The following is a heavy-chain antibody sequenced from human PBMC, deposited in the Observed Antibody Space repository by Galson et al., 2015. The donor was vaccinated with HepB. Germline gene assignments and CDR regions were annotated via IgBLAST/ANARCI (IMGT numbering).Heavy chain of an antibody. CDR2: ISSSSSYI. Sequence: SLRLSCAASGFTFSSYSMNWVRQAPGKGLEWVSSISSSSSYIYYADSVKGRFTISRDNAKNTLYLQMNSLRAEDTAVYYCARDTDDSSGYRQYFQYWGQGTLVTVSS. V-gene: IGHV3-21*06. J-gene: IGHJ1*01. D-gene: IGHD3-22*01. CDR1: GFTFSSYS. CDR3: ARDTDDSSGYRQYFQY.